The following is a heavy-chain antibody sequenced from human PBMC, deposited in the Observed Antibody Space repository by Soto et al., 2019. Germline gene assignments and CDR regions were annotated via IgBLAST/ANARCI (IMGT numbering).Heavy chain of an antibody. CDR1: GFTFSIYG. Sequence: GGALRLSCAASGFTFSIYGMHWVRQAPGNXLEWVAVIWYDGTNKNSADYAKGRFNIYTDNYKNTLYLKMNSLRDEDTAVYYCARDMKDTKTIQVAGIFDYWGQGTLVTVSS. D-gene: IGHD6-19*01. V-gene: IGHV3-33*01. CDR3: ARDMKDTKTIQVAGIFDY. J-gene: IGHJ4*02. CDR2: IWYDGTNK.